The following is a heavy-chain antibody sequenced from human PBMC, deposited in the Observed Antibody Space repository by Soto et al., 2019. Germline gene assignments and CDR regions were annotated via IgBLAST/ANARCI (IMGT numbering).Heavy chain of an antibody. Sequence: GGSLRLSCAASGFTFRDYYMIWIRQAPGKGLEWAAYISSSGTGIYYPDSVKGRFTISRDNGKNPLYLQMSSLRAEDTAVYYCARAYSDAFDIWGQGTMVTVSS. CDR2: ISSSGTGI. CDR1: GFTFRDYY. CDR3: ARAYSDAFDI. J-gene: IGHJ3*02. V-gene: IGHV3-11*01. D-gene: IGHD2-15*01.